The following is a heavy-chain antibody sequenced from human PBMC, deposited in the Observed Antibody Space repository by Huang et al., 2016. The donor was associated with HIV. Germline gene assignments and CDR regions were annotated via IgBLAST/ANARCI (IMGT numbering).Heavy chain of an antibody. J-gene: IGHJ6*03. D-gene: IGHD6-19*01. CDR1: GFTFSNYA. CDR2: ISYDGSNK. V-gene: IGHV3-30-3*01. CDR3: ARRAVAGIYYYYYMDV. Sequence: QVQLVESGGGVVQPGRSLRLSCAASGFTFSNYAMHWFRQGPGKGRGWVAVISYDGSNKYYTDSVKGRFTISRDNSKNALYLQMNSLRAEDTAVYYCARRAVAGIYYYYYMDVWGKGTTVTVSS.